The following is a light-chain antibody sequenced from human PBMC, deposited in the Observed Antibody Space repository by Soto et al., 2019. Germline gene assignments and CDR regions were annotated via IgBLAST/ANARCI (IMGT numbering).Light chain of an antibody. CDR1: QSVSSN. CDR3: QQYNNWPKYT. CDR2: GAS. Sequence: EIVMTQSPATLSVSPGERATLSCRASQSVSSNLAWYQQKPGQAPRLLIYGASTRATGIPARFSGSRSGTEFTLNISSLQSEDFAVYYWQQYNNWPKYTFGQGTKLEIK. V-gene: IGKV3-15*01. J-gene: IGKJ2*01.